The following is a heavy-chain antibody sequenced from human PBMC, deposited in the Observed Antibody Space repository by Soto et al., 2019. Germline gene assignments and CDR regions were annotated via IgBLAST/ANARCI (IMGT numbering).Heavy chain of an antibody. D-gene: IGHD3-10*01. CDR2: IYTSGST. J-gene: IGHJ5*02. CDR1: GGSISSYY. CDR3: ARGWLQNTPGRIAFWFDP. Sequence: QVQLQESGPGLVKPSETLSLTCTVSGGSISSYYWSWIRQPAGKGLEWIGRIYTSGSTNYNPSLKSRVTMSVDTSKNQFSLKLSSVTAADTAVYYCARGWLQNTPGRIAFWFDPWGQGTLVTVSS. V-gene: IGHV4-4*07.